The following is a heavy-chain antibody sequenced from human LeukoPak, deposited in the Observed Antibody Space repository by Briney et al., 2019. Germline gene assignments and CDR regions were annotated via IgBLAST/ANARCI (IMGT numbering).Heavy chain of an antibody. Sequence: GGSLRLSCAASGFTFSNYAMSWVRQAPGKGLEWVAYMNQLGNEKNYLDSVKGRFTISRDNAKNSLYLQMNSLRAEDTAVYYCARGTYYYEFWGQGTLVTVSS. CDR2: MNQLGNEK. D-gene: IGHD3-16*01. CDR3: ARGTYYYEF. J-gene: IGHJ4*02. CDR1: GFTFSNYA. V-gene: IGHV3-7*04.